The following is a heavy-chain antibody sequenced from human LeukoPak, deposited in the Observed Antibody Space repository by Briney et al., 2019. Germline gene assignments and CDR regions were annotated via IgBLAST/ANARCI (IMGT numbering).Heavy chain of an antibody. D-gene: IGHD2-2*01. J-gene: IGHJ4*02. CDR2: IRSGSTYI. CDR3: AKGPFKGYCSSTSCYFDY. CDR1: GFTFSTYS. Sequence: GGSLRLSCAASGFTFSTYSMHWVRQAPGKGLEWVSSIRSGSTYINYADSVKGRFTISRDNSKKSLYLQMNSLRTEDTAFYYCAKGPFKGYCSSTSCYFDYWGQGTLVTVSS. V-gene: IGHV3-21*04.